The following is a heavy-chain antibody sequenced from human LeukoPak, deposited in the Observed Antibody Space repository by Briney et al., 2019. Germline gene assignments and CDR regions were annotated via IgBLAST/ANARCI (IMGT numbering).Heavy chain of an antibody. CDR3: ARWTRIISSSLWYFDL. CDR1: GFTFSTYE. V-gene: IGHV3-48*03. CDR2: ISGSGTST. J-gene: IGHJ2*01. D-gene: IGHD6-6*01. Sequence: GGSLRLSCAASGFTFSTYEMNWVRQAPGKGLEWVSYISGSGTSTYYADSVKGRFTISRDNAKNSLYLQMNSLRAEDAAVYYCARWTRIISSSLWYFDLWGRGNLVTVSS.